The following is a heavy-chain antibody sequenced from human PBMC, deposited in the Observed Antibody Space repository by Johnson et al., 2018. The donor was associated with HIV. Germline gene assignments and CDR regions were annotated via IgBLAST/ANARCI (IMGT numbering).Heavy chain of an antibody. J-gene: IGHJ3*02. CDR1: GFTFSSYV. Sequence: QVQLVESGGGVVQPGRSLRLSCAASGFTFSSYVMHWVRQAPGKGLEWVAVISYDGSNKYYADSVKGRFTISRDNSKNTLYLQMNSLRAEDTAVYYCARQTRRAFDSWGQGTMVTVSS. CDR3: ARQTRRAFDS. CDR2: ISYDGSNK. V-gene: IGHV3-30-3*01.